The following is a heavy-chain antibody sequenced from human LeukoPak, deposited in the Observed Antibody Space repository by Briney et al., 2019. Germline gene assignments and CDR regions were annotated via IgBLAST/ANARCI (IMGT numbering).Heavy chain of an antibody. CDR2: IYESGST. CDR1: GYSISSGYY. V-gene: IGHV4-38-2*02. Sequence: SETLSLTCTVSGYSISSGYYWGWIRQPPGKGLEWIGSIYESGSTYYNPSLKSRVTISVDTSKNQFSLKLSSVTAADTAVYYCARESPASGFDYWGQGTLVTVSS. J-gene: IGHJ4*02. D-gene: IGHD3-10*01. CDR3: ARESPASGFDY.